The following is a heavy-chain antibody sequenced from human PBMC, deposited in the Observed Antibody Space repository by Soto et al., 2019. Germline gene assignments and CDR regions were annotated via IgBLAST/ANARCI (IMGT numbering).Heavy chain of an antibody. J-gene: IGHJ5*02. Sequence: PSDTLSLTCTVSGGSISSGGYYWSWIRQHPGKGLEWIGYIYYSGSTYYNPSLKSRVTISVDTSKNQFSLKLSSVTAADTAVYYCARGPMDYGDYDGWWFDPWGQGTLVTVSS. CDR2: IYYSGST. CDR1: GGSISSGGYY. D-gene: IGHD4-17*01. V-gene: IGHV4-31*03. CDR3: ARGPMDYGDYDGWWFDP.